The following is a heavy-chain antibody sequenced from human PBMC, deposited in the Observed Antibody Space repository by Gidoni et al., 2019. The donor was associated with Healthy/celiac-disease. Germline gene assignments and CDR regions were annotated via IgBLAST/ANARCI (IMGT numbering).Heavy chain of an antibody. D-gene: IGHD2-21*02. CDR2: ISSSGSTK. Sequence: QVQLVASGGGLVKPGGSLRLSCAASGLTFSDYYMSWIRQAPGKGLEWVSYISSSGSTKYYADSVKGRFTISRDNAKNSLYLQRNSLRAEDTAVYYCARADGGCGGDCYSYYYYGMDVWGQGTTVTVSS. J-gene: IGHJ6*02. CDR3: ARADGGCGGDCYSYYYYGMDV. V-gene: IGHV3-11*01. CDR1: GLTFSDYY.